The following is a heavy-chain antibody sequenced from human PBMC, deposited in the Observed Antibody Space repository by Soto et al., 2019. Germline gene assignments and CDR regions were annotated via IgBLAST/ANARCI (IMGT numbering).Heavy chain of an antibody. CDR3: AKYSDTMIVVTN. D-gene: IGHD3-22*01. CDR1: GFTFGSYA. Sequence: PGGSLRVSCAASGFTFGSYAMIWFRQAPGKGLEWVSAISGSGGSTYYADSVKGRFTIARDNSKNTLYLQMNSLRAEDTAVYYCAKYSDTMIVVTNWGQGTLVTVSS. V-gene: IGHV3-23*01. CDR2: ISGSGGST. J-gene: IGHJ4*02.